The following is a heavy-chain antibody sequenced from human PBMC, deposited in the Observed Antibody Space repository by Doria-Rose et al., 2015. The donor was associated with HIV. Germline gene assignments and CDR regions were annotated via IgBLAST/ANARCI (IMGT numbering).Heavy chain of an antibody. Sequence: QVQLQQWGAGLVKPSGTLSLTCAVFGGSSSGYYWSWIRQPPGKGLEWIGGIHHSGSTNYKTSLKSRVTISLDTSKDLFSLKLSSVTAADTAVYYCARGLLRGGWNDVDYYYGMDVWGQGTTVTVSS. CDR3: ARGLLRGGWNDVDYYYGMDV. V-gene: IGHV4-34*01. CDR1: GGSSSGYY. CDR2: IHHSGST. J-gene: IGHJ6*02. D-gene: IGHD1-1*01.